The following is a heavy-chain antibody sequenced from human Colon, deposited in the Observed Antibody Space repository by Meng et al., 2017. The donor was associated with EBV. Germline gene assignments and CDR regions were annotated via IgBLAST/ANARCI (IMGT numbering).Heavy chain of an antibody. V-gene: IGHV4/OR15-8*02. CDR3: ARGSYYTWAT. CDR2: IHHSGTT. CDR1: GGSITSIDPW. Sequence: QVQLQESDPGLLNASETLSLSCEGAGGSITSIDPWWSWVRQPPGKGPEWIGEIHHSGTTNYNPSFKSRVTMSIDTWKNRFSLDLTSVTAADTAVYYCARGSYYTWATWGQGTLVTVSS. J-gene: IGHJ5*02. D-gene: IGHD3-10*01.